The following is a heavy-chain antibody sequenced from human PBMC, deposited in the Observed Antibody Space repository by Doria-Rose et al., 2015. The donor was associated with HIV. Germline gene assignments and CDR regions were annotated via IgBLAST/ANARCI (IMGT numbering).Heavy chain of an antibody. CDR3: ARIKSSRWYHKYYFDF. V-gene: IGHV2-26*01. D-gene: IGHD6-13*01. J-gene: IGHJ4*02. Sequence: QITLKESGPVLVKPTETLTLTCTVSGVSLSSPGMGVSWIRQPPGKALEWLANIFSYDERSYKTSLKSRLTISRRTSKSQVVLTMTDMDPVDTATYYCARIKSSRWYHKYYFDFWGQGTLVIVSA. CDR2: IFSYDER. CDR1: GVSLSSPGMG.